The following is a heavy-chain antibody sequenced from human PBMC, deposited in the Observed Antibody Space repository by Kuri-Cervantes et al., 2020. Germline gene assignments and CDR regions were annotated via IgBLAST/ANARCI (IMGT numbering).Heavy chain of an antibody. Sequence: LSLTCAASGFTFSSYAMSWVRQAPGKGLEWVSAISGSGGSTYYADSVKGRFTISRDNSKNTLYLQMNSLRAEDTAVYYCASKGIYDYGDYVGGKYWGQGTLVTVSS. CDR2: ISGSGGST. J-gene: IGHJ4*02. D-gene: IGHD4-17*01. CDR3: ASKGIYDYGDYVGGKY. CDR1: GFTFSSYA. V-gene: IGHV3-23*01.